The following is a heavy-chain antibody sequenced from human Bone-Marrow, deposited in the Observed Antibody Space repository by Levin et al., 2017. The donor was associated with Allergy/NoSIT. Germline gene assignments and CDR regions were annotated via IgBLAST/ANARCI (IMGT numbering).Heavy chain of an antibody. CDR1: GFTISSHS. CDR2: ISGSDGST. D-gene: IGHD1-1*01. V-gene: IGHV3-23*01. J-gene: IGHJ4*02. Sequence: GGSLRLSCAASGFTISSHSMTWVRQAPGKGLEWVSAISGSDGSTYYSDSVKGRFTISRDDSKNTLYLQMNSLRVEDTALYYCAIRTEYNTWYKFGGQGTLVTVSS. CDR3: AIRTEYNTWYKF.